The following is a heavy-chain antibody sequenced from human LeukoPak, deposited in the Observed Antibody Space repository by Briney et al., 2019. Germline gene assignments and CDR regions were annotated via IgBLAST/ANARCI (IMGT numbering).Heavy chain of an antibody. CDR2: VNPQNGDT. V-gene: IGHV1-2*02. J-gene: IGHJ3*01. CDR3: APDSTTYP. Sequence: ASVKVSCKASGYSFTATYMHWVRQAPGQGLEWMGWVNPQNGDTQYAQKFQGRVTMTRDTSINTVYMEMTSLRSDDTDVYYCAPDSTTYPWGQGTMVTVSS. CDR1: GYSFTATY. D-gene: IGHD2-2*01.